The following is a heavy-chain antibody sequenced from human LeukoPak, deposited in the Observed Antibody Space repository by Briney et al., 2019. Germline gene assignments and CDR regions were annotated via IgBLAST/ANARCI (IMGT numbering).Heavy chain of an antibody. J-gene: IGHJ4*02. D-gene: IGHD3-22*01. CDR1: GFTFSSYA. V-gene: IGHV3-30-3*01. CDR2: ISYDGSNK. CDR3: ARDRVVITLNYFDY. Sequence: GGSLRLSCAASGFTFSSYAMHWVRQAPGKGLEWVAVISYDGSNKYYADPVKGRFTISRDNSKNTLYLQMNSLRAEDTAVYYCARDRVVITLNYFDYWGQGTLVTVSS.